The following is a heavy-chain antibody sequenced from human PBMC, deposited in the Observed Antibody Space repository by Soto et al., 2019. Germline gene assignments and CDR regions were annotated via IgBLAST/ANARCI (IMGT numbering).Heavy chain of an antibody. V-gene: IGHV1-69*12. CDR1: GGTFSTSA. CDR2: IMPVFPTP. J-gene: IGHJ6*02. Sequence: QVQLVQSGAEVKKPGSSVKVSCKSSGGTFSTSAISWVRQAPGQVLEWVGGIMPVFPTPDYAQKFQGRVTITADESSTTTSLALTGLRAADTAVYYCARDRDRPQLGGNYYYMLDVWGQGAAITVSS. CDR3: ARDRDRPQLGGNYYYMLDV. D-gene: IGHD3-3*02.